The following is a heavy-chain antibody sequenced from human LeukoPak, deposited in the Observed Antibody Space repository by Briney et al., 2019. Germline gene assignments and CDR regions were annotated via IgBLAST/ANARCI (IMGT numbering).Heavy chain of an antibody. Sequence: PSETLSLTCTVSGGSISSGSYYWGWIRQPPGKGLEWIGSIYYSGSTYYNPSLKSRVTISVDTSKNQFSLKLSSVTAADTAVYYCAREYCSSTSCQGDGMDVWGQGTTVTVSS. D-gene: IGHD2-2*01. CDR2: IYYSGST. V-gene: IGHV4-39*07. J-gene: IGHJ6*02. CDR3: AREYCSSTSCQGDGMDV. CDR1: GGSISSGSYY.